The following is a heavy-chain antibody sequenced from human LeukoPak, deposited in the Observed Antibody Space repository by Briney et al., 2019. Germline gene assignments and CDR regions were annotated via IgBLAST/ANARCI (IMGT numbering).Heavy chain of an antibody. J-gene: IGHJ4*02. CDR3: ARDRYGDYAYDY. V-gene: IGHV3-21*01. D-gene: IGHD4-17*01. CDR2: ISSSSSYI. Sequence: GALRLSCAASGFTFSSYSMNWVRQAPGKGLEWVSSISSSSSYIYYADSVKGRFTISRDNAKSSLYLQMNSLRAEDTAVYYCARDRYGDYAYDYWGQGTLVTVSS. CDR1: GFTFSSYS.